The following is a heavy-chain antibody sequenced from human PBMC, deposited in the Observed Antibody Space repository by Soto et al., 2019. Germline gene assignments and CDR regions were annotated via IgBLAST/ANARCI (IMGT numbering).Heavy chain of an antibody. V-gene: IGHV1-46*03. Sequence: QVQLVQSGAEVKKPGASVKVSCKASGYTFTSYYMHWVRQAPGQGLEWMGIINPSGGSTSYAQTFQGKVTMTRDTSTATCFPELSSLRSEDTAVYYCARELIAGYAFDIWVQGTMVTVSS. CDR3: ARELIAGYAFDI. D-gene: IGHD3-9*01. J-gene: IGHJ3*02. CDR1: GYTFTSYY. CDR2: INPSGGST.